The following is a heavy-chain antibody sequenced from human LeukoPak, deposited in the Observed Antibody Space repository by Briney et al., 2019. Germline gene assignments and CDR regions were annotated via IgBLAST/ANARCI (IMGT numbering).Heavy chain of an antibody. D-gene: IGHD2-15*01. V-gene: IGHV3-30-3*01. Sequence: TGGSLRLSCAASGFTFSTYAMHWVRQAPGRGLEWVAIISYDGSKKYYADSVKGRFTISRENSRNTLYLQMNSLRAEDTAVYYCARPAPVAAKYYFDYWGQGTLVTVSS. CDR2: ISYDGSKK. CDR1: GFTFSTYA. CDR3: ARPAPVAAKYYFDY. J-gene: IGHJ4*02.